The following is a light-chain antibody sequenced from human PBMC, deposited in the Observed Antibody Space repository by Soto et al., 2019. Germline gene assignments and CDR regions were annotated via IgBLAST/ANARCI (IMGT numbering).Light chain of an antibody. CDR3: QQYYTTPHT. Sequence: DIVMTQSPDSLAVSLGERATINCKSSQSVFSSSTNQNFLTWYQQKPGQPPKLLIFWASARESGVPDRFSGSGSGTDFTLTISSLQAEDVAVYYCQQYYTTPHTFGQGTKLEI. V-gene: IGKV4-1*01. J-gene: IGKJ2*01. CDR1: QSVFSSSTNQNF. CDR2: WAS.